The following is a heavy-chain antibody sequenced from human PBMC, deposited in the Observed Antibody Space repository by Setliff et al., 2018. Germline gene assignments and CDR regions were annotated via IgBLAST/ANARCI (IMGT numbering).Heavy chain of an antibody. CDR1: GESFSNNY. D-gene: IGHD2-8*01. CDR3: ARDPGFHSGTWCLGD. Sequence: WETLSLTCSVYGESFSNNYWSWIRQPPGKGLEWIGESNHSGNTTNHPSLKSRLTMSVDTSKNQLSLKLTSVTAADTALYYCARDPGFHSGTWCLGDWGQGIQLTVSS. CDR2: SNHSGNT. J-gene: IGHJ4*02. V-gene: IGHV4-34*01.